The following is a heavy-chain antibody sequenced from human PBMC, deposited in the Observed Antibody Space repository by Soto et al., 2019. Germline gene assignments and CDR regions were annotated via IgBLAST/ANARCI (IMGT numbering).Heavy chain of an antibody. Sequence: QVQLVQSGAEVKKPGASVKVSCTAPGYTFTHYAIHWVRHAPGQRLEWMGFINAGSGNTKYSQTFQGRLTFTKDTSANTAYMDLSSLRSEDTAIYYCARGLAADGAWGQGTLVTVSS. CDR1: GYTFTHYA. CDR2: INAGSGNT. D-gene: IGHD6-13*01. J-gene: IGHJ5*02. CDR3: ARGLAADGA. V-gene: IGHV1-3*01.